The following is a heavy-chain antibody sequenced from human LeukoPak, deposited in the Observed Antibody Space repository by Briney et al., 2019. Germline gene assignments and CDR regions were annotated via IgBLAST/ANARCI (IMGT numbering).Heavy chain of an antibody. CDR3: AKGDFYGSGRDYYYYMDV. V-gene: IGHV4-4*07. D-gene: IGHD3-10*01. J-gene: IGHJ6*03. Sequence: SETLSLTCTVSGGSISSYYWSWIRQPAGKGLEWIGRIYTSGSTNYNPSLKSRVTMSVDTSKNQFSLKLSSVTAADTAVYNCAKGDFYGSGRDYYYYMDVWGKGTTVTISS. CDR2: IYTSGST. CDR1: GGSISSYY.